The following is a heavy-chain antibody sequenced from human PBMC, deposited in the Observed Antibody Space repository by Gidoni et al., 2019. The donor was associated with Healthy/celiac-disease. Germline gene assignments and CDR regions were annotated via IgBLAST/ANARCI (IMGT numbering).Heavy chain of an antibody. Sequence: EVQLLESGGGLVQPGGSLRLSCAASGFTFSTYAMSWVRQAPGKGLEWVSAISGSGGSTYYADSVKGRFTISRDNSKNTLYLQMNSLRAEDTAVYYCAKISSHLLYIVVVPAAMFDYWGQGTLVTVSS. CDR1: GFTFSTYA. J-gene: IGHJ4*02. CDR3: AKISSHLLYIVVVPAAMFDY. CDR2: ISGSGGST. D-gene: IGHD2-2*01. V-gene: IGHV3-23*01.